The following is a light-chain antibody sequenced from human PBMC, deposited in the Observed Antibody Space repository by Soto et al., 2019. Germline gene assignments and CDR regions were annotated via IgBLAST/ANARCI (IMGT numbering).Light chain of an antibody. V-gene: IGKV1-9*01. Sequence: DIQLTQSPSFLSASVGDRVTITCRASQGISSYLAWYQQKPGKAPKLLIYAASTLQSGVPSRFSGSGSGTEFTLTISSLQPEDFATYYCQQLNGYPPTFGPGTKVDIK. CDR1: QGISSY. CDR3: QQLNGYPPT. CDR2: AAS. J-gene: IGKJ3*01.